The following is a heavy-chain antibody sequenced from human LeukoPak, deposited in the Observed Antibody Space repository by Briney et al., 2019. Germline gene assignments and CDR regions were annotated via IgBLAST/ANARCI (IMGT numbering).Heavy chain of an antibody. V-gene: IGHV3-48*01. J-gene: IGHJ6*03. CDR3: ARDGSGFYGFRGNFYYYYYMDV. CDR2: ISSSSTI. CDR1: GFTFSSYS. D-gene: IGHD3-3*01. Sequence: GGSLRLSCTASGFTFSSYSMNWVRQAPGKGLEWVSYISSSSTIYYADSMKGRFTISRDNAKNSLYLQMDSLRAEDTAVYYCARDGSGFYGFRGNFYYYYYMDVWGKGTTVTVSS.